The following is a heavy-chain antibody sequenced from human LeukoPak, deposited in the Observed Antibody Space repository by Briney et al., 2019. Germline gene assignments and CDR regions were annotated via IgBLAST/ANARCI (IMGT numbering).Heavy chain of an antibody. V-gene: IGHV4-39*01. CDR3: ARRLLHYYYMDV. CDR2: IYYSGSA. Sequence: SETLSLTCTVSGGSISSSINHWAWIRQPPGKGLEWIGSIYYSGSAYYKPSLKSRVTISVDTSKNQFSLKLSSVTAADTAVYYCARRLLHYYYMDVWGKGTTVTVSS. CDR1: GGSISSSINH. D-gene: IGHD2-21*01. J-gene: IGHJ6*03.